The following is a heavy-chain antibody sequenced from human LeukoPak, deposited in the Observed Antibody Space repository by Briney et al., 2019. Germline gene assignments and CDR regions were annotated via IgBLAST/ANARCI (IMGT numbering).Heavy chain of an antibody. CDR1: GFTVSSNY. D-gene: IGHD3-10*01. CDR2: IYSGGTT. V-gene: IGHV3-66*02. Sequence: PGGSLRLSCAASGFTVSSNYMSWVRQAPGKGLEWVSVIYSGGTTYYADSVKGRFTISRDNSKNTLYLQMNSLRAGDTAVYYCAKDRRNYYGSGSYALDIWGQGTMVTVSS. J-gene: IGHJ3*02. CDR3: AKDRRNYYGSGSYALDI.